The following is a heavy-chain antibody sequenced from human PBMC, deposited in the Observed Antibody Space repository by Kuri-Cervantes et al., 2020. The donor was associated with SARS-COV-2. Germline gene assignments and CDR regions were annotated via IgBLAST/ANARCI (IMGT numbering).Heavy chain of an antibody. CDR1: GYSISSGYY. D-gene: IGHD2-15*01. V-gene: IGHV4-38-2*01. CDR3: ARQEVVAATNWFDP. J-gene: IGHJ5*02. CDR2: IYYSGST. Sequence: ESLKISCAVSGYSISSGYYWSWIRQPPGKGLEWIGSIYYSGSTYYNPSLKSRVTISVDTSKNQFSLKPSSVTAADTAVYYCARQEVVAATNWFDPWGQGTLVTVSS.